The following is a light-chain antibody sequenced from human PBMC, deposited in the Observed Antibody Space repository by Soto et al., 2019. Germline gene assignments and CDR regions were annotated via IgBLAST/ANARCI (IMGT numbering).Light chain of an antibody. J-gene: IGKJ2*01. Sequence: EIVVTRSPATLSVSPGKRVTLSCRASQTVSGNLAWYQQRSGQAPRLLIYGASTRATGVPIRFSGSGSGTEFTLTISSLQSEDFGVYYCQQYNDWPPRTFGQGTKLEI. V-gene: IGKV3-15*01. CDR1: QTVSGN. CDR3: QQYNDWPPRT. CDR2: GAS.